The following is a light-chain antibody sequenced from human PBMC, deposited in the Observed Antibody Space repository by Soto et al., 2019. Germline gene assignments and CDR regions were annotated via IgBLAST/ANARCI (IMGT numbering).Light chain of an antibody. Sequence: DIVMTQSPGTLAVSLGERATINCKSSQSVLYSSNNKNYLAWYQQRPGQPPKLLIYWASTRESGVPDRFSGSGSGTDLTLTITSLQAEDVAVYYSQQYESTPPTFGQGTKLEIK. V-gene: IGKV4-1*01. J-gene: IGKJ2*01. CDR1: QSVLYSSNNKNY. CDR2: WAS. CDR3: QQYESTPPT.